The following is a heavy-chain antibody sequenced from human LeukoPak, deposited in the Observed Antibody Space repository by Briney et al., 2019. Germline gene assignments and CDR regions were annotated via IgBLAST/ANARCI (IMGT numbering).Heavy chain of an antibody. D-gene: IGHD3-22*01. J-gene: IGHJ4*02. CDR2: ISGSGGST. Sequence: PGGSLRLSCAASGFTFSSYAMSWVRQAPGKGLEWVSAISGSGGSTYYADSVKGRFTISRDNSKNTLCLQMNSLRVEDTAVYYCAKSSSYYYDSSGYFDYWGQGTLVTVSS. CDR1: GFTFSSYA. CDR3: AKSSSYYYDSSGYFDY. V-gene: IGHV3-23*01.